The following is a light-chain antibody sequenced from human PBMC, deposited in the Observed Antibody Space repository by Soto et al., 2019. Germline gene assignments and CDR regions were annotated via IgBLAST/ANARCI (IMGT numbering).Light chain of an antibody. V-gene: IGKV3-20*01. CDR2: GAS. CDR1: QSVSNNY. Sequence: IVLTQSPSTLPLSAGERATLSCRASQSVSNNYLAWYQQKPGQAPRLLIYGASNRATGIPDRFSGSGSGTDFTLTISRLEPEDFAVYYCQQYGSSGTFGQGTKVDIK. CDR3: QQYGSSGT. J-gene: IGKJ1*01.